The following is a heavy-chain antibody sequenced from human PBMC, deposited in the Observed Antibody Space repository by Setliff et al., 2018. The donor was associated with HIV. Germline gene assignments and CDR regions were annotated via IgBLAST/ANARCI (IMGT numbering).Heavy chain of an antibody. V-gene: IGHV1-69*13. D-gene: IGHD3-3*01. Sequence: SVKVSCKASGYTFNNHGISWVRQAPGQGHEWMGGIIPIFGTANYAQKFQGRVTITADESTSTAYMELSSLRSEDTAVYYCARDILERGYYYKYMDVWGKGTTVTVSS. CDR1: GYTFNNHG. CDR3: ARDILERGYYYKYMDV. CDR2: IIPIFGTA. J-gene: IGHJ6*03.